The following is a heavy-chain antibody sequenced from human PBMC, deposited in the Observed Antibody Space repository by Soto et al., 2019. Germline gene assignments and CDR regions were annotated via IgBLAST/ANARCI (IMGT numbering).Heavy chain of an antibody. CDR3: ARLLDGNRGYYFFVY. CDR1: GYSISSGYY. Sequence: SETLSLTCAVSGYSISSGYYWGWIRQPPGKGLEWLGSILHSGTTYDNPSLKSRVTISVDMSKNQFSLKLTSVTAADTAGYYCARLLDGNRGYYFFVYWGQGTLVTVSS. V-gene: IGHV4-38-2*01. J-gene: IGHJ4*02. CDR2: ILHSGTT. D-gene: IGHD3-22*01.